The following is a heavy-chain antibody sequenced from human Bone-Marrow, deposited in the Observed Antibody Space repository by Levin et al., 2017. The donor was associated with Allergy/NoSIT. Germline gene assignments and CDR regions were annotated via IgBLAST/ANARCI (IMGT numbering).Heavy chain of an antibody. CDR2: INTNTGNP. J-gene: IGHJ4*02. V-gene: IGHV7-4-1*02. CDR3: ARDRGKHTYYDFWSAKDTFDY. D-gene: IGHD3-3*01. Sequence: GGSLRLSCKASGSTFTSYAMNWVRQAPGQGLEWMGWINTNTGNPTYAQGFTGRFVFSLDTSVSTAYLQISSLKAEDTAVYYCARDRGKHTYYDFWSAKDTFDYWGQGTLVTVSS. CDR1: GSTFTSYA.